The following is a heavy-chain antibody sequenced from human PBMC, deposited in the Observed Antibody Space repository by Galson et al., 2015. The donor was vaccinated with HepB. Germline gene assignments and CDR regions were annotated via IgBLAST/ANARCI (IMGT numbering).Heavy chain of an antibody. CDR1: GFTFSSYG. J-gene: IGHJ4*02. D-gene: IGHD4/OR15-4a*01. V-gene: IGHV3-30*18. CDR2: ISYDGSNK. CDR3: AKDVQLTRNFDY. Sequence: SLRLSCAASGFTFSSYGMHWVRQAPGKGLEWVAVISYDGSNKYYADSVKGRFTISRDNSKNTLYLQMNSLRAEDTAVYYCAKDVQLTRNFDYWGQGTLVTVSS.